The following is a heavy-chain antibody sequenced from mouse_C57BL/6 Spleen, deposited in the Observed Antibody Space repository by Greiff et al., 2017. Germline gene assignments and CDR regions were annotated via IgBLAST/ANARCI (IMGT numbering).Heavy chain of an antibody. CDR2: ISSGGSYT. V-gene: IGHV5-6*01. Sequence: EVMLVESGGDLVKPGGSLKISCEASGFTFSSYGMSWVRPTQEKRLEWVATISSGGSYTYYPDSVKGRFTISRDTAKNTLYLQMSSLRSEYTAMYYYACHLCDSYSFAYWGQGPLVTVSA. J-gene: IGHJ3*01. D-gene: IGHD2-3*01. CDR3: ACHLCDSYSFAY. CDR1: GFTFSSYG.